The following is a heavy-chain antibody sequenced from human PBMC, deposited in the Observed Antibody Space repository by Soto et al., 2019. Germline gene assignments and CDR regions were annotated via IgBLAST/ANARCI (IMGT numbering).Heavy chain of an antibody. D-gene: IGHD3-3*01. CDR2: IYYSGST. CDR1: GGSISSSSYY. Sequence: SETLSLTCTVSGGSISSSSYYWGWIRQPPGKGLEWIGSIYYSGSTYYNPSLKSRVTISVDTSKNQFSLRLSSVTAADTAVHYCARHEITMGAPYYSFLSGYSNNWFDPWCQAILVTVS. J-gene: IGHJ5*02. V-gene: IGHV4-39*01. CDR3: ARHEITMGAPYYSFLSGYSNNWFDP.